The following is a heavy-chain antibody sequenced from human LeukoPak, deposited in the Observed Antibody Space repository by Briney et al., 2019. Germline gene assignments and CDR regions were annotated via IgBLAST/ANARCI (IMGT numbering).Heavy chain of an antibody. V-gene: IGHV4-31*03. J-gene: IGHJ5*02. D-gene: IGHD5-18*01. Sequence: KSSETLSLTCTVSGGSVSNNSYYWSWIRQHPGKGLEWIGYIYYSGSTYYNPSLKSRVTISVDTSKNQFSLKLSSVTAADTAVYYCARGRGYSFWFDPWGQGTLVTVSS. CDR3: ARGRGYSFWFDP. CDR2: IYYSGST. CDR1: GGSVSNNSYY.